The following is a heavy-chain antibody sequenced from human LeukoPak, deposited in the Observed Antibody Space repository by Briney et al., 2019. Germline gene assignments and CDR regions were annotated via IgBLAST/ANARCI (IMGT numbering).Heavy chain of an antibody. D-gene: IGHD3-16*01. CDR3: ARDGYDYVWGSSSNY. CDR1: GGTFSRYA. J-gene: IGHJ4*02. Sequence: PANFSCKASGGTFSRYAIRWVRQAPGPGVEWGGRIIPILGIANYAQKFQGRVTITADKSTSTACMELSSLRSEDTAVYYCARDGYDYVWGSSSNYWGQGTLVTVSS. CDR2: IIPILGIA. V-gene: IGHV1-69*04.